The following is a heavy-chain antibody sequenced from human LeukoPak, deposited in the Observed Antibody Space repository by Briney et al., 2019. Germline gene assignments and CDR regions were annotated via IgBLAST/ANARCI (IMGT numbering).Heavy chain of an antibody. CDR2: ISSSSSYI. CDR1: GFTFSSYS. Sequence: GGSLRLSCAASGFTFSSYSMTWVRQAPGKGLEWVSSISSSSSYIYYADSVKGRFTISRDNAKNSLYLQMNSLRAEDTAVCYCARDQNYRTDGMDVWGQGTTVTVSS. V-gene: IGHV3-21*01. CDR3: ARDQNYRTDGMDV. J-gene: IGHJ6*02. D-gene: IGHD1-7*01.